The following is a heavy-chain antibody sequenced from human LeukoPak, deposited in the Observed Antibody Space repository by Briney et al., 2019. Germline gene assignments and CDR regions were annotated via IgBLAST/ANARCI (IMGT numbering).Heavy chain of an antibody. CDR2: IYSGGST. D-gene: IGHD1-20*01. V-gene: IGHV3-66*01. CDR1: GFTVSSNY. J-gene: IGHJ4*02. Sequence: PGGSLTLSCAASGFTVSSNYMSWVRQAPGKGLEWVSVIYSGGSTYYADSVKGRFTISRDNSKNTLYLQMNSLRAEDTAVYYCARTRYNWNPDYWGQGTLVTVSS. CDR3: ARTRYNWNPDY.